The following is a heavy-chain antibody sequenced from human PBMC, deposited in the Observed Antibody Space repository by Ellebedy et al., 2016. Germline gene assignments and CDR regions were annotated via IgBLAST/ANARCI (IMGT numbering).Heavy chain of an antibody. J-gene: IGHJ4*02. D-gene: IGHD3-9*01. CDR2: FDPEDGET. Sequence: ASVQVSCKVSGYSLTDLSMHWVRQAPGKGLEWMGGFDPEDGETIYAQKFQGRVTMTEDTSTDTAYMELSSLRSEDTAVYYCATRLLTLMDFDYWGQGTLVTVSS. V-gene: IGHV1-24*01. CDR1: GYSLTDLS. CDR3: ATRLLTLMDFDY.